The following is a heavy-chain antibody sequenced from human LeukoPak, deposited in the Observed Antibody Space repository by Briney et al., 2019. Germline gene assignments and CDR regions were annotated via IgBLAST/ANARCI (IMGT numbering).Heavy chain of an antibody. CDR3: ARDGEAAALPDY. V-gene: IGHV3-30-3*01. Sequence: PGGSLRLSCAASGFTFSSYAMPWVRQAPGKGLEWVAVISYDGSNKYYADSVKGRFIISRDNSKNTLYLQMNSLRAEDTAVYYCARDGEAAALPDYWGQGTLVTVSS. J-gene: IGHJ4*02. CDR1: GFTFSSYA. CDR2: ISYDGSNK. D-gene: IGHD6-13*01.